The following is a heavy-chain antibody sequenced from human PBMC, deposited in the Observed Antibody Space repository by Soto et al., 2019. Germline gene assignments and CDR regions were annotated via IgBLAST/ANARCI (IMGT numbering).Heavy chain of an antibody. J-gene: IGHJ5*02. CDR1: GYSFPGYW. Sequence: GESLKISCKASGYSFPGYWIGWVRQMPGKGLEWMGIIYPDNSNTRYNPSFRGQVTISADKSISTAYLQWSSLKASDTAIYYCARQAAAVATVPLLYFDPWGQGTLVTVSS. CDR2: IYPDNSNT. V-gene: IGHV5-51*01. CDR3: ARQAAAVATVPLLYFDP. D-gene: IGHD1-1*01.